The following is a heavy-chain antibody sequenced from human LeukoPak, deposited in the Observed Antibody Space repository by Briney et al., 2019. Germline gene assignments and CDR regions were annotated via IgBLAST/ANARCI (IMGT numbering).Heavy chain of an antibody. Sequence: PGGSLRLSCAASGFTFSTNSMNWVRQAPGKGLEWVSYISSSGSSTYYADSVKGRFTISRDNAKSSLCLQMDSLRAGDTAVYYCAREDGSQLDYWGRGTLVTVSS. D-gene: IGHD1-26*01. CDR2: ISSSGSST. J-gene: IGHJ4*02. CDR1: GFTFSTNS. V-gene: IGHV3-48*04. CDR3: AREDGSQLDY.